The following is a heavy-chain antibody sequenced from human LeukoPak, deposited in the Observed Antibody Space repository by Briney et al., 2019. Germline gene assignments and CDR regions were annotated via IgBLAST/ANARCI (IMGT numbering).Heavy chain of an antibody. J-gene: IGHJ4*02. V-gene: IGHV5-51*01. D-gene: IGHD2-8*01. CDR3: ARQPTNGPFNH. Sequence: GESLKISRKGSGYSFTNYWIAWVRQMPGKGLEWMGIIYPGDSDTRYSPSFQGQVTISADKSISTAYLQWSSLEASDAAMYYCARQPTNGPFNHWGQGTLVTVSS. CDR1: GYSFTNYW. CDR2: IYPGDSDT.